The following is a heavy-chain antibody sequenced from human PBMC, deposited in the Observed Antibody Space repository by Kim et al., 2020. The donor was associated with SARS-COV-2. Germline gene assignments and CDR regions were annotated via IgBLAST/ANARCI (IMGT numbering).Heavy chain of an antibody. V-gene: IGHV4-34*01. D-gene: IGHD3-16*02. CDR1: GGSFSGYY. J-gene: IGHJ5*02. CDR3: ARTGLRLGELSLRDWFDP. CDR2: INHSGST. Sequence: SETLSLTCAVYGGSFSGYYWSWIRQPPGKGLEWIGEINHSGSTNYNPSLKSRVTISVDTSKNQFSLKLSSVTAADTAVYYCARTGLRLGELSLRDWFDPWGQGTLVTVSS.